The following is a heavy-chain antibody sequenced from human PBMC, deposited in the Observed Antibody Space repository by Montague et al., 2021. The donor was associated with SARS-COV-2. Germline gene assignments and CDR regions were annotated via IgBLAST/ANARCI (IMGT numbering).Heavy chain of an antibody. CDR1: GSYLRGYF. Sequence: SETLSLTCSVSGSYLRGYFWSWVRQPPGQRLEWIGYILYNGTATYNPALRSRLTMSVDMSRNQFSLELRSMTVTDTAFYYCTRGDGWYQPWGWGTLVTVSS. CDR2: ILYNGTA. CDR3: TRGDGWYQP. V-gene: IGHV4-59*13. J-gene: IGHJ5*02. D-gene: IGHD5-24*01.